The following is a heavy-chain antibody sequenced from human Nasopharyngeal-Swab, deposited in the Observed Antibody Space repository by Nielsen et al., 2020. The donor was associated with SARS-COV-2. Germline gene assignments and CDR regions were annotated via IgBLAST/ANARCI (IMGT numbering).Heavy chain of an antibody. CDR3: ARDRDYYYYGMDV. CDR2: IWYDGSNK. CDR1: GFTFSSSG. V-gene: IGHV3-33*01. D-gene: IGHD3-10*01. J-gene: IGHJ6*02. Sequence: GESLKISCAASGFTFSSSGMHWVRQAPGKGLEWVAVIWYDGSNKYYADSVKGRFTISRDNSKNTLYLQMNSLRAEDTAVYYCARDRDYYYYGMDVWGQGTTVTVSS.